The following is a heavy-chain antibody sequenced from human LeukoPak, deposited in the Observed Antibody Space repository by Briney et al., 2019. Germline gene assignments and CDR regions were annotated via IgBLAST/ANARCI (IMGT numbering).Heavy chain of an antibody. Sequence: PSQTLSLTCTVSGGSISSAGYYWSWIRQPPGKGLKWIGYLYDRGRTYSNPSLESRVTISVDRSKNQFSLKLSSVTAADTAVYYCARDPRYSSSCCDAFDIWGQGTMVTVSS. CDR2: LYDRGRT. J-gene: IGHJ3*02. CDR1: GGSISSAGYY. V-gene: IGHV4-30-2*01. CDR3: ARDPRYSSSCCDAFDI. D-gene: IGHD6-13*01.